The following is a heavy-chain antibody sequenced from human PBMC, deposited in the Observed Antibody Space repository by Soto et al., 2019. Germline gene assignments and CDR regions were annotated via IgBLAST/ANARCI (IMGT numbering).Heavy chain of an antibody. D-gene: IGHD6-6*01. CDR3: ARDPHPEYSSSNYYGMDV. Sequence: SQTLSLTCVISGDSVSSNSAAWNWIRQSPSRGLEWLGRTYYRSKWYNDYAVSVKSRITINPDTSKNQFSLQLNSVTPEDTAVYYCARDPHPEYSSSNYYGMDVWGQGTTVTVSS. CDR2: TYYRSKWYN. V-gene: IGHV6-1*01. CDR1: GDSVSSNSAA. J-gene: IGHJ6*02.